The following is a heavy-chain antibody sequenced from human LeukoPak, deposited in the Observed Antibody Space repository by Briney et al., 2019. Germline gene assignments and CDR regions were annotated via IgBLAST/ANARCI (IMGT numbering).Heavy chain of an antibody. J-gene: IGHJ3*02. CDR2: INPNSGGT. D-gene: IGHD4/OR15-4a*01. CDR1: GYTFTGYY. CDR3: ARETADYFQARDAFDI. V-gene: IGHV1-2*02. Sequence: GASVKVSCKASGYTFTGYYMHWVRQAPGQGLEWMGWINPNSGGTNYAQKVQGRVTMTRDTSISTAYMELSRLRSDDTAVYYCARETADYFQARDAFDIWGQGTMVTVSS.